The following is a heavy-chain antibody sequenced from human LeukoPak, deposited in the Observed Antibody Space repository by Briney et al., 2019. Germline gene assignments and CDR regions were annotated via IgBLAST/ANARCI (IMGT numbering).Heavy chain of an antibody. CDR3: ARGLPKYYYDRSRGSERLDY. J-gene: IGHJ4*02. CDR1: GGSFSGYY. CDR2: INHSGST. Sequence: SETLSLTCAVSGGSFSGYYWSWIRQLPGKGLDWIGEINHSGSTNYNPSLKSRVTISVDTSKNQFSLKLSSVTAADTAVYYCARGLPKYYYDRSRGSERLDYWGQGTLVTVSS. V-gene: IGHV4-34*01. D-gene: IGHD3-22*01.